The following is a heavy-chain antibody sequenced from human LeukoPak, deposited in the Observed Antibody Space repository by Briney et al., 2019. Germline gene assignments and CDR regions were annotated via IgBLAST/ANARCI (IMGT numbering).Heavy chain of an antibody. CDR1: GGSITSYY. V-gene: IGHV4-59*12. J-gene: IGHJ5*02. Sequence: SETLSLTCTVSGGSITSYYWSWIRQPPGKGLEWIGYIYYSGSTYYNPSLKSRVTISVDTSKNQFSLKLSSVTAADTAVYYCARDGEYSYGGFDPWGQGTLVTVSS. CDR2: IYYSGST. D-gene: IGHD5-18*01. CDR3: ARDGEYSYGGFDP.